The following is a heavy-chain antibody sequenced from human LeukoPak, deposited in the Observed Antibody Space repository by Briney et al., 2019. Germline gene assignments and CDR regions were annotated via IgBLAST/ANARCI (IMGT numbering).Heavy chain of an antibody. J-gene: IGHJ4*02. CDR3: ASRGGTWTEFDY. D-gene: IGHD3-16*01. CDR2: IIPIFGTA. CDR1: GGTFSSYA. V-gene: IGHV1-69*06. Sequence: SVKVSCKASGGTFSSYAISWVRQAPGQGLEWMGGIIPIFGTANYAQKFQGRVTITADKSTSTAYMELSGLRSEDTAVYYCASRGGTWTEFDYWGQGTLVTVSS.